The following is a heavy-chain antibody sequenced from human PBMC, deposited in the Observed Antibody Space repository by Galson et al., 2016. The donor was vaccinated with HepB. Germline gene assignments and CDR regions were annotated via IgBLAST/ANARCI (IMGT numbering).Heavy chain of an antibody. V-gene: IGHV3-13*01. CDR1: GFTFNTYD. CDR3: ARGRRYGFGNGDYGVYYFNF. CDR2: IGTAGDT. Sequence: SLRLSCAASGFTFNTYDMHWVRQTTGKGLEWVSGIGTAGDTYYPGPVKGRFTISGENAKNSLYLPMNSLRGGDSAVYYCARGRRYGFGNGDYGVYYFNFWGQGTLVTVSS. J-gene: IGHJ4*02. D-gene: IGHD4-17*01.